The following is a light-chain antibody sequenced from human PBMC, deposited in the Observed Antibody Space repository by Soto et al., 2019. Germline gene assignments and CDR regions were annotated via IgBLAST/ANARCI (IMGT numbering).Light chain of an antibody. Sequence: QSVLTQPASVSGSPGQSITISCTGTSSDVGGYNYVSWYQQHPGKAPKFMIYDVSNRPSGVSNRFSGSKSGNTASLTISGLQAEDEADYYCSSYTTSNTRQXVFGTGTKVT. V-gene: IGLV2-14*01. CDR1: SSDVGGYNY. CDR2: DVS. J-gene: IGLJ1*01. CDR3: SSYTTSNTRQXV.